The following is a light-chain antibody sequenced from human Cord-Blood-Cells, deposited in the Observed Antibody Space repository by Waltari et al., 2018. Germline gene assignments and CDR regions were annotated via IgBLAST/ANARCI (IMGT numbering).Light chain of an antibody. Sequence: EIVLTQSPGTLSLSPGERATLSCRTSQSVSSSYLAWNQQKPCQAPRLLIYGASSRATGIPDRFSGSGSGTYFTLTISSLQPEDFAVYYCQQYGSSPFTFGPGTKVDIK. CDR2: GAS. CDR3: QQYGSSPFT. V-gene: IGKV3-20*01. J-gene: IGKJ3*01. CDR1: QSVSSSY.